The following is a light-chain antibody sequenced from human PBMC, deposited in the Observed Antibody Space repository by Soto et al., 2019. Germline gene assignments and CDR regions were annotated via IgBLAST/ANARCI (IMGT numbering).Light chain of an antibody. CDR3: SSYPSTTSRV. J-gene: IGLJ3*02. Sequence: QSALTQPASVSGSPGQSITISCTGSSSDVGGHDYVSWYQQHPGTAPKLMIYEVSNRPTGVSSRFSGSRSGNTASLTISGLQAEDEADYYCSSYPSTTSRVFGGGTKLTVL. CDR1: SSDVGGHDY. V-gene: IGLV2-14*01. CDR2: EVS.